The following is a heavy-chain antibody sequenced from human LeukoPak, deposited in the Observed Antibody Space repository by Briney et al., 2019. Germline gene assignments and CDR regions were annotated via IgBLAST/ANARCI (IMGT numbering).Heavy chain of an antibody. Sequence: SVKVSCKASGGTFSSHAISWVRQAPGQGLEWVAGIIPIFGTANYAQRFQGRATITTHESTSTAHMELSSLRSEYTAVYYCARDGASDCSGGSCYSRYYYYYMDVWGKGTTVTVSS. CDR2: IIPIFGTA. CDR1: GGTFSSHA. D-gene: IGHD2-15*01. CDR3: ARDGASDCSGGSCYSRYYYYYMDV. V-gene: IGHV1-69*05. J-gene: IGHJ6*03.